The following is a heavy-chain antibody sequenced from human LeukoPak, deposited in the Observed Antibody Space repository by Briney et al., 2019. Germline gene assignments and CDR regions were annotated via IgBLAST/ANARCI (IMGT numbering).Heavy chain of an antibody. CDR3: ARSGAMVRGVIFT. CDR1: GFIFNSYA. V-gene: IGHV3-30*04. CDR2: ISYDGTNK. J-gene: IGHJ5*02. Sequence: PGKSLRLSCAASGFIFNSYAMHWVRQAPGKGLEWVAAISYDGTNKYYADSVKGRFTISRDNSKNTLFLQMDSLRAEDTAVYYCARSGAMVRGVIFTWGQGTLVTVSS. D-gene: IGHD3-10*01.